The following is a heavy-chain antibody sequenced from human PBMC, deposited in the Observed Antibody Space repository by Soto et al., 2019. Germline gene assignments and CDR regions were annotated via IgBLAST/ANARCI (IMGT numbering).Heavy chain of an antibody. Sequence: QVKLVESGGRVVQPGKSLRLSCAASGFAFRSYGMHWVRQAPGKGLEWVAVIKSDGTEQSYADSVVGRFFISRDNRRNTIFLQMNNVRPEDTAVYYCVMPRSSLEWPPFDPWGKGTLVTVSS. CDR3: VMPRSSLEWPPFDP. V-gene: IGHV3-30*03. CDR1: GFAFRSYG. J-gene: IGHJ5*02. D-gene: IGHD3-3*01. CDR2: IKSDGTEQ.